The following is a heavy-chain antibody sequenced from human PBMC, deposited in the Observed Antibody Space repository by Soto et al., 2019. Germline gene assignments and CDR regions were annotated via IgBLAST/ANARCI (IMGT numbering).Heavy chain of an antibody. D-gene: IGHD2-15*01. J-gene: IGHJ4*02. CDR1: SGSISSSNG. V-gene: IGHV4-4*02. CDR2: IYHSGST. CDR3: ARVPFDYCSGGSCYGPYFDY. Sequence: PSETQSLTYAVSSGSISSSNGWSWVRQPPGKGLEWIGEIYHSGSTNYNPSLKSRVTISVDKSKNQFSLKLSSVTAADTAVYYCARVPFDYCSGGSCYGPYFDYWGQGTLVTVSS.